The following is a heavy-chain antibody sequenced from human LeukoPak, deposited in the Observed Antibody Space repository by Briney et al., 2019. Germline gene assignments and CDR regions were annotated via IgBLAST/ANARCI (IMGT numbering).Heavy chain of an antibody. D-gene: IGHD3-10*01. CDR1: GFTVSSKY. J-gene: IGHJ4*02. Sequence: GGSLRLSCAASGFTVSSKYMSWVRQAPGKGLEWVSVIYSGATTYYADTVKGRFTISRDNSKNTVYLQLNGLRAEDTAVYYCAKSYYYHSGSFDYWGQGTLVTVSS. V-gene: IGHV3-66*02. CDR2: IYSGATT. CDR3: AKSYYYHSGSFDY.